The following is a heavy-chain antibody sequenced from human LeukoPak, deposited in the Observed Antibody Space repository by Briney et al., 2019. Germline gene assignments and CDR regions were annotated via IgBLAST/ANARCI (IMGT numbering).Heavy chain of an antibody. CDR1: GGTFSSYA. CDR3: ARDLDCGGDCYYQDAFDI. CDR2: IIPIFGTA. Sequence: SVKVSCKASGGTFSSYAISWVRQAPGQGLEWMGGIIPIFGTANYAQKFQGRVTITTDESTSTAYMELSSLRSEDTAVYYCARDLDCGGDCYYQDAFDIWGQGTMVTVSS. D-gene: IGHD2-21*01. J-gene: IGHJ3*02. V-gene: IGHV1-69*05.